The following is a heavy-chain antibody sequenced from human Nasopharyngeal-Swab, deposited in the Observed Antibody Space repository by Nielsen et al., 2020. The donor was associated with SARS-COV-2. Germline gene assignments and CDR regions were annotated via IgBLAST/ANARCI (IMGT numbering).Heavy chain of an antibody. CDR2: IWYDGSNK. D-gene: IGHD2-2*01. Sequence: GGSLRLSCAASGFTFSSYGMHWVRQAPGKGLEWVAVIWYDGSNKYYADSVKGRFTISRDNSKNTLYLQTNSLRAEDTAVYYCARDHCSSTSCYLPGHYFDYWGQGTLVTVSS. V-gene: IGHV3-33*01. CDR1: GFTFSSYG. J-gene: IGHJ4*02. CDR3: ARDHCSSTSCYLPGHYFDY.